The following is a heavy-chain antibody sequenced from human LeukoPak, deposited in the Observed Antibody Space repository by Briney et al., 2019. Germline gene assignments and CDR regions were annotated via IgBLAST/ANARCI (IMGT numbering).Heavy chain of an antibody. V-gene: IGHV5-51*01. CDR3: ARGNPVDY. J-gene: IGHJ4*02. CDR1: GYTFTSYW. Sequence: GESLKISCKGSGYTFTSYWIGWVRPMPGKGLEWMGFIFPSDSDTRYSPSFQGQVTISADKSISTAYLQWSSLKASDTAMYYCARGNPVDYWGQGTLVTVSS. CDR2: IFPSDSDT.